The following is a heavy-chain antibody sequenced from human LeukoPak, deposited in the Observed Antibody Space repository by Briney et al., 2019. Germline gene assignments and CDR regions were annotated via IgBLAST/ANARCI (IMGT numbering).Heavy chain of an antibody. D-gene: IGHD1-1*01. V-gene: IGHV3-30*14. J-gene: IGHJ4*02. CDR3: VKAYNWNVYSSGDY. CDR1: GFTFSSYA. Sequence: PGGSLRLSCAASGFTFSSYAMHWVRQAPGKGLEWVAVISYDGSNKYYADSVKGRFTISRDNSKNTLFLQMSSLRAEDTAVYYCVKAYNWNVYSSGDYWGQGTLVTVSS. CDR2: ISYDGSNK.